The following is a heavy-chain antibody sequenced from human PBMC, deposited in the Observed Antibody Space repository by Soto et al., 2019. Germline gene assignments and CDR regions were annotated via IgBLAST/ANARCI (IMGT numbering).Heavy chain of an antibody. CDR3: ARGPYYDLIWNYYCMDV. Sequence: QVQLQESGPGLVKPSETLSLSCSVSGGSISGHYWSWVRQPPGKGLEWIGYMYYSGSTNYNPSLKRRVTISVATSKNHFSLRLTSVTAADTAVYYCARGPYYDLIWNYYCMDVWGKGTTVTVSS. D-gene: IGHD3-16*01. J-gene: IGHJ6*03. CDR2: MYYSGST. CDR1: GGSISGHY. V-gene: IGHV4-59*08.